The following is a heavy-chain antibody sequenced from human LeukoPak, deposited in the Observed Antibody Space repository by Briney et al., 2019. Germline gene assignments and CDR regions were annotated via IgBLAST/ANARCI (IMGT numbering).Heavy chain of an antibody. CDR2: IYHSGST. D-gene: IGHD4-17*01. V-gene: IGHV4-30-2*01. J-gene: IGHJ3*02. CDR1: GGSISSGGYS. Sequence: SQTLSLTCAVSGGSISSGGYSWSWLRQPPGTGLEWIGYIYHSGSTYYNPSLKSRVTISVDRSKNQFSLKLSSVTAADTAVYYCARGGLHDYGDYLDAFDIWGQGTMVTVSS. CDR3: ARGGLHDYGDYLDAFDI.